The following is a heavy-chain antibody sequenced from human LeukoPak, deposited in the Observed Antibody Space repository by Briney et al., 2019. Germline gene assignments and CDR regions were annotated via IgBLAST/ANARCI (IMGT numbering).Heavy chain of an antibody. J-gene: IGHJ4*02. V-gene: IGHV3-30*04. CDR1: GFPFSNYA. CDR2: ISFDGGKI. CDR3: ARDPAKGAATYFGY. Sequence: GGSLRLSCTASGFPFSNYAMNWVRQTPGKGLEWVALISFDGGKIYYADSVKGRFTISRDNSKNTLFLQMNSLTVEDTAVYYCARDPAKGAATYFGYWGQGTLVTVSS. D-gene: IGHD2-15*01.